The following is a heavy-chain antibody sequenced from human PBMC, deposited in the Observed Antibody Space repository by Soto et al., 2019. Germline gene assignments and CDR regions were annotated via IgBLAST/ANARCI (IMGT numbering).Heavy chain of an antibody. CDR1: GFTFSNAW. D-gene: IGHD6-6*01. Sequence: EVQLVESGGGLVKPGGSLRLSCAASGFTFSNAWTSWVRQAPGKGLEWVGRIKSKTDGGTTDYAAPVKGRLTISRDDSKDTLYLQMNSLKTEDTAVYYCTTHKTSGFDNWGQGTLVTVSS. CDR2: IKSKTDGGTT. J-gene: IGHJ4*02. CDR3: TTHKTSGFDN. V-gene: IGHV3-15*01.